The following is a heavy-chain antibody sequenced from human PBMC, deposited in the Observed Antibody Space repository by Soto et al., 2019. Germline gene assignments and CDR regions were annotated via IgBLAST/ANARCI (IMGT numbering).Heavy chain of an antibody. V-gene: IGHV3-23*01. CDR2: ISRAGST. CDR1: GFTFSAYV. CDR3: AKDSVYYDSSGYFGGIEYFQH. J-gene: IGHJ1*01. Sequence: GGSLRLSCAASGFTFSAYVMNWVRQAPGMGLEWVSSISRAGSTYYADSVKGRFTISRDNSKNTLYLQMSSLRDEDTAVYYCAKDSVYYDSSGYFGGIEYFQHWGQGTLVTVSS. D-gene: IGHD3-22*01.